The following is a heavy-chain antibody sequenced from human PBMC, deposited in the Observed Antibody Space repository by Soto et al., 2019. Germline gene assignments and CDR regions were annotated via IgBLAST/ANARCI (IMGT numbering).Heavy chain of an antibody. J-gene: IGHJ6*02. V-gene: IGHV3-23*01. CDR1: GFTFSSYA. CDR2: ISGSGGST. CDR3: AKDPSRVVRGVILEGYYYYYGMDV. Sequence: GGSLRLSCAASGFTFSSYAMSWVRQAPGKGLEWVSAISGSGGSTYYADSVKGRFTISRDNSKNTLYLQMNSLRAEDTAVYYCAKDPSRVVRGVILEGYYYYYGMDVWGQGTTVTVSS. D-gene: IGHD3-10*01.